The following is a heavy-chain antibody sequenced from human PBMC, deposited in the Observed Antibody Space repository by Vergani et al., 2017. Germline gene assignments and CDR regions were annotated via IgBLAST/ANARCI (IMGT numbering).Heavy chain of an antibody. CDR3: AAGRFFFGVVSGPIYYYYGMDV. CDR2: IYYSGST. D-gene: IGHD3-3*01. J-gene: IGHJ6*02. V-gene: IGHV4-39*07. Sequence: QLQLQESGPGLVKPSETLSLTCTVSGGSISSSSYYWGWIRQPPGKGLEWIGSIYYSGSTYYNPSLKSLVTISVDTSKNQFSLKLSSVTAADTAVYYCAAGRFFFGVVSGPIYYYYGMDVWGQGTTVTVSS. CDR1: GGSISSSSYY.